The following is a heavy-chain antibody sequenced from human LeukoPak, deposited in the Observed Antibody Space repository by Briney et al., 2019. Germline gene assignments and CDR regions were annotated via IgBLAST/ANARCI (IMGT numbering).Heavy chain of an antibody. Sequence: GGSLRLSCAASGFTFSSYWMSWVRQAPGKGLEWVANIKQDGSEKYYVDSVKGRFTISRDNAKNSLYLQMNSLRAEDTAVYYCARDVLTGYPNRFDPWGQGTLVTVSS. CDR3: ARDVLTGYPNRFDP. V-gene: IGHV3-7*03. J-gene: IGHJ5*02. CDR2: IKQDGSEK. CDR1: GFTFSSYW. D-gene: IGHD3-9*01.